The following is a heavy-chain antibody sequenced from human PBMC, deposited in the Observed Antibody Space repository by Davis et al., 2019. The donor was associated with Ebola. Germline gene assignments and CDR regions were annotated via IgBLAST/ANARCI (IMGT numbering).Heavy chain of an antibody. V-gene: IGHV4-34*01. Sequence: SETLSLTCAVYGGSFSGYYWSWIRQPPGKGLEWIGEINHSGSTNYNPPLKSRVTISVDTSKNQFSLKLSSVTAADTAVYYCARGKQTEVLRFLEWLTEYYFDYWGQGTLVTVSS. CDR2: INHSGST. J-gene: IGHJ4*02. CDR1: GGSFSGYY. CDR3: ARGKQTEVLRFLEWLTEYYFDY. D-gene: IGHD3-3*01.